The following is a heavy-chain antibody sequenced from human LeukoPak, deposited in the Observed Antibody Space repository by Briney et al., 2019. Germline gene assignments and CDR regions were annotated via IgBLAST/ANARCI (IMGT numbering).Heavy chain of an antibody. CDR3: ARALAVAGTGGFDP. CDR2: ISGSGGST. V-gene: IGHV3-23*01. CDR1: GFTFSSYS. D-gene: IGHD6-19*01. Sequence: GGSLRLSCAASGFTFSSYSMNWVRQAPGKGLEWVSAISGSGGSTYYADSVKGRFTISRDNAKNTLYLQMNSLRADDTAVYYCARALAVAGTGGFDPWGQGTLVTVSS. J-gene: IGHJ5*02.